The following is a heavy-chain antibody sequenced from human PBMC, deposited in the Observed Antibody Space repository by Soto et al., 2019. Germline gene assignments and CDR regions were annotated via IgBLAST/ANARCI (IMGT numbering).Heavy chain of an antibody. D-gene: IGHD3-22*01. CDR3: ARDPYYFDSSGYYAFEI. Sequence: SETLSLTCTVSGGSISSGGYYWSWIRQHPGKGLEWIGFIYYSGSTYYNPSLKSRVTISVDTSKNRFCLKLSSVTAADTAVYYCARDPYYFDSSGYYAFEIWGQGTMVTVSS. J-gene: IGHJ3*02. CDR1: GGSISSGGYY. CDR2: IYYSGST. V-gene: IGHV4-31*03.